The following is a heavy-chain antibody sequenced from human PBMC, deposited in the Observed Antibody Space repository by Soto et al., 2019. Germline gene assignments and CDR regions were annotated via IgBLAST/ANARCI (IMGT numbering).Heavy chain of an antibody. Sequence: RGSLRLSCAASGFTFISYAIIFFRHSPGKGLEWVSAISGSGGSTYYADSVKGRFTISRDNSKNTLYLQMNSLRAEDTAVYYCAPGPNRSGYYGMDVWGQGTTVTVSS. V-gene: IGHV3-23*01. J-gene: IGHJ6*02. CDR2: ISGSGGST. CDR3: APGPNRSGYYGMDV. CDR1: GFTFISYA.